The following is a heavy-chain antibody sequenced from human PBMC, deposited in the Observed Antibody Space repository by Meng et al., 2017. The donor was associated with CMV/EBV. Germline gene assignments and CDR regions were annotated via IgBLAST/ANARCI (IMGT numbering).Heavy chain of an antibody. V-gene: IGHV3-49*04. CDR3: TRDPTNYYYYYGMDV. Sequence: GESLKISCTASGFTFGDYVMSWVRQAPGKGLEWVGFIRSKAYGGTTEYAASVKGRFTISRDDSKSIAYLQMSSLKTEDTAVYYCTRDPTNYYYYYGMDVWGQGTTVTVSS. CDR1: GFTFGDYV. J-gene: IGHJ6*02. CDR2: IRSKAYGGTT.